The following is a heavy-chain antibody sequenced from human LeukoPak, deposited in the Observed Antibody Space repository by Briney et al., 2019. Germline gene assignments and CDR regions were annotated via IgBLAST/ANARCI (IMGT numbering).Heavy chain of an antibody. CDR2: INPNSGGT. CDR1: GYTFTGYY. D-gene: IGHD3-22*01. J-gene: IGHJ4*02. V-gene: IGHV1-2*06. Sequence: ASVKVSCKASGYTFTGYYMHWVRQAPGQGLGWMGRINPNSGGTNYAQKFQGRVTMTRDTSISTAYMELSRLRSDDTAVYYCARLHYYDSSGYSLDYWGQGTLVTVSS. CDR3: ARLHYYDSSGYSLDY.